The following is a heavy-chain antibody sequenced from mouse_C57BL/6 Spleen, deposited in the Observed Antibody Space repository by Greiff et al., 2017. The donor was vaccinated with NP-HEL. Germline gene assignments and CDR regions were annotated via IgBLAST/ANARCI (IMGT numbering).Heavy chain of an antibody. Sequence: VQLQQPGAELVKPGASVKMSCKASGYTFTSYWITWVKQRPGQGLEWIGDIYPGSGSTNYNEKFKGKATLTADKSSSTAYMQLSSLTSEDSAVYFCARKSSYGYFDYWGQGTTLTVSS. CDR2: IYPGSGST. CDR3: ARKSSYGYFDY. D-gene: IGHD1-1*01. V-gene: IGHV1-55*01. CDR1: GYTFTSYW. J-gene: IGHJ2*01.